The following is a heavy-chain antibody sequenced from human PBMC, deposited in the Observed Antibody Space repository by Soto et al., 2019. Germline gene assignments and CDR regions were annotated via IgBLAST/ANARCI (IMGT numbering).Heavy chain of an antibody. D-gene: IGHD2-8*01. CDR3: ARGKNFVLMVYADYYFDY. V-gene: IGHV3-48*02. CDR2: ISSSSTTI. Sequence: GGSLRLSCAASGFTFSTYSMNWVRQAPGKGLEWVSYISSSSTTIYYADSVKGRFTISRDNAKNSLYLQMNSLRDEDTAVYYCARGKNFVLMVYADYYFDYWGQGTLVTVSS. CDR1: GFTFSTYS. J-gene: IGHJ4*02.